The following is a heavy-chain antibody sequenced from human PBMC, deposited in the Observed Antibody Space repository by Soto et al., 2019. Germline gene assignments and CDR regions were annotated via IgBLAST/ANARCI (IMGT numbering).Heavy chain of an antibody. Sequence: VQVLESGGGLVQPGGSLRLSCAGSGFTFINNAMNWVRQAPGKGLEWVSSISGGGDAAFFPDSVRGRFTISRDNSKDTVTLQMNSLGVDDTAVYYCARKILGSTARPNYWYFDLWGRGTLVTVSS. CDR1: GFTFINNA. D-gene: IGHD7-27*01. CDR3: ARKILGSTARPNYWYFDL. CDR2: ISGGGDAA. V-gene: IGHV3-23*01. J-gene: IGHJ2*01.